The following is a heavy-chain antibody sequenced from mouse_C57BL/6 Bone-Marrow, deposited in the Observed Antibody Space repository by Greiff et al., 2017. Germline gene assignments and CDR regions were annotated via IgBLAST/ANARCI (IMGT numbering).Heavy chain of an antibody. Sequence: QVTLKESGPGILQPSQTLSLTCSFSGFSLSTFGLGVGWIRQPSGKGLEWLAHIWWDDDKYYNPALKSRLTISKDTNQNQVFLKIANVDTAGTATYDWARIEPMTSVVAGYFDYWGQGTTLTVSS. V-gene: IGHV8-8*01. CDR1: GFSLSTFGLG. J-gene: IGHJ2*01. CDR2: IWWDDDK. CDR3: ARIEPMTSVVAGYFDY. D-gene: IGHD1-1*01.